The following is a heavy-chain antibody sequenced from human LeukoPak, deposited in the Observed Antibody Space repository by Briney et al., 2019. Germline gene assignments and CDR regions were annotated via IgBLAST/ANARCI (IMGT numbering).Heavy chain of an antibody. CDR1: GYTFTGYY. V-gene: IGHV1-2*02. J-gene: IGHJ4*02. CDR3: AYGSGSCLDY. Sequence: ASVKVSCKASGYTFTGYYMHWVRQAPGQGLEWMGWINPNSGGTNYAQKFQGRVTITRNTSISTAYMELSSLRSEDTAVYYCAYGSGSCLDYWGQGTLVTVSS. CDR2: INPNSGGT. D-gene: IGHD3-10*01.